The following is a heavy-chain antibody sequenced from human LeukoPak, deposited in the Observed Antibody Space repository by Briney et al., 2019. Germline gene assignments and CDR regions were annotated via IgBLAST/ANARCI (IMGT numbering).Heavy chain of an antibody. CDR1: GFTFSSYA. V-gene: IGHV3-23*01. CDR2: ISGSGGST. CDR3: AKDPGYDSSGYSRY. Sequence: GGSLRLSCAASGFTFSSYAMSWVRQAPGKGLEWVSAISGSGGSTYYADSVKGRFTISRDNSKNTLYLQMNSPRAEDTAVYYCAKDPGYDSSGYSRYWGQGTLVTVSS. D-gene: IGHD3-22*01. J-gene: IGHJ4*02.